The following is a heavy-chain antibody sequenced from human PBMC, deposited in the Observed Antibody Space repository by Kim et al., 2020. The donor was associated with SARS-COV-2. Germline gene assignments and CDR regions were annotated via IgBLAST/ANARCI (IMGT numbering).Heavy chain of an antibody. CDR1: GYSFTSYW. CDR2: IYPGDSDT. D-gene: IGHD4-4*01. J-gene: IGHJ1*01. Sequence: GESLKISCKGSGYSFTSYWIGWVRQMPGKGLEWMGIIYPGDSDTRYSPSFQGQVTISADKSISTAYLQWSSLKASDTAMYYCARLPSYSLAGAEYFQHWGQGTLVTVSS. CDR3: ARLPSYSLAGAEYFQH. V-gene: IGHV5-51*01.